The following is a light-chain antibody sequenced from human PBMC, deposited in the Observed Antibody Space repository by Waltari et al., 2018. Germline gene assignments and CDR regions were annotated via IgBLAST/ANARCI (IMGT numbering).Light chain of an antibody. CDR3: QQYVESPAT. CDR1: PSVRIY. V-gene: IGKV3-20*01. Sequence: IVLTQSPGTVSLSPGDRATLSCWASPSVRIYLAWYQQKPGQAPRLLIYHASTRVTGIPDRFSASGSGTDFSLTISRLEPEDFAMYYCQQYVESPATFGQGTKVEIK. CDR2: HAS. J-gene: IGKJ1*01.